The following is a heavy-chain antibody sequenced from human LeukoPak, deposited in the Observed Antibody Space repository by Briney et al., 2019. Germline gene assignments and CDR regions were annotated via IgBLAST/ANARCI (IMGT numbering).Heavy chain of an antibody. CDR1: GGSISSYY. CDR3: ASEVYSSSWYVRGDY. J-gene: IGHJ4*02. Sequence: SETLSLTCTVSGGSISSYYWSWIRQPPGKGLEWIGYIYYSGSTNYNPSLKSRVTISVDTSKNQFSLKLSSVTAADTAVYYCASEVYSSSWYVRGDYWGQGTLVTVSS. D-gene: IGHD6-13*01. CDR2: IYYSGST. V-gene: IGHV4-59*12.